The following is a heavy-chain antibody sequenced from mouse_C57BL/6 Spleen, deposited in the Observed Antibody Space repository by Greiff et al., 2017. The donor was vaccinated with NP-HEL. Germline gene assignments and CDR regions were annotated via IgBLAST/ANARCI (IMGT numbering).Heavy chain of an antibody. J-gene: IGHJ3*01. CDR3: ARSGNYLAWFAY. V-gene: IGHV1-26*01. CDR2: INPNNGGT. Sequence: EVQLQQSGPELVKPGASVKISCKASGYTFTDYYMNWVKQSHGKSLEWIGDINPNNGGTSYNQKFKGKATLTVDKSSSTAYMELRSLTSEDSAVYYCARSGNYLAWFAYWGQGTLVTVSA. D-gene: IGHD2-1*01. CDR1: GYTFTDYY.